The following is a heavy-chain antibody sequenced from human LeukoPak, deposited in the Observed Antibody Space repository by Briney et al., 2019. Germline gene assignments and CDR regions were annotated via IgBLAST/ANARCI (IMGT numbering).Heavy chain of an antibody. Sequence: ASVKVSCKASGYTFTGYYMHWVRRAPGQGLEWMGWINPNSGGTNYAQKFQGRVTMTRDTSISTAYMELRSLRSDDTAVYYCARDGWLQFGMGAFDIWGQGTMVTVSS. CDR2: INPNSGGT. V-gene: IGHV1-2*02. CDR1: GYTFTGYY. J-gene: IGHJ3*02. D-gene: IGHD5-24*01. CDR3: ARDGWLQFGMGAFDI.